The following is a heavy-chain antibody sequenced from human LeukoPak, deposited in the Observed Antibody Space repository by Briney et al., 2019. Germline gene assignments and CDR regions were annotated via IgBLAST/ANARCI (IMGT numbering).Heavy chain of an antibody. CDR2: IYYSGTT. CDR1: GGSISSSSYY. CDR3: ARHEWGITNAFDI. Sequence: SETLSLTCSLSGGSISSSSYYWAWIRQPPGKGLEWIGSIYYSGTTYYNPSLKSRVTISVDTSKKQFSLKLRSVTAADTAVYYCARHEWGITNAFDIWGQGTMVTVSS. D-gene: IGHD1-14*01. J-gene: IGHJ3*02. V-gene: IGHV4-39*01.